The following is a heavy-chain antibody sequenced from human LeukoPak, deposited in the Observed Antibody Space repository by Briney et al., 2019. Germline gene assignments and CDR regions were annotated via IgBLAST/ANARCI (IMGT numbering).Heavy chain of an antibody. Sequence: QTGGSLRLSCAASGFTFNTYWMSWVRQAPGKGLEWVANIKPDGSEKYYMDSVKGRFTISRDNAKNSLYLQMNSLRAEDTAVYYCARDQWWQFIAVAITSYFDSWGQGTLVTVSS. CDR1: GFTFNTYW. V-gene: IGHV3-7*01. D-gene: IGHD6-19*01. CDR3: ARDQWWQFIAVAITSYFDS. J-gene: IGHJ4*02. CDR2: IKPDGSEK.